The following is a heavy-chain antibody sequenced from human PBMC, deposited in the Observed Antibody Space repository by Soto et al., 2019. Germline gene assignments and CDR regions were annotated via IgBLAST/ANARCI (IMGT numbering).Heavy chain of an antibody. CDR2: ISCCGGSA. Sequence: EVQLLESGGGVVQPGGSLRLSCVASGFNFKKFAMGWVRQAAGEGLEWVSGISCCGGSASYADSVKGRFSIARDDSKNTVSLQLNSLRVEDTAQYYCAKADGQQWLIPHLDNWGQGALGTVS. CDR1: GFNFKKFA. CDR3: AKADGQQWLIPHLDN. D-gene: IGHD6-19*01. J-gene: IGHJ4*02. V-gene: IGHV3-23*01.